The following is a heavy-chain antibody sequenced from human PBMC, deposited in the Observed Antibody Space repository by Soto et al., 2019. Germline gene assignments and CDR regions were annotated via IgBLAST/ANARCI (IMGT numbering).Heavy chain of an antibody. V-gene: IGHV1-69*13. CDR3: ARDLEGSGGGYFDY. J-gene: IGHJ4*02. Sequence: SVKVSCKASGGTFSSYAISWVLQAPGQGLEWMGGIIPIFGTANYAQKFQGRVTITADESTSTAYMELSSLRSEDTAVYYCARDLEGSGGGYFDYWGQGTLVTVSS. CDR1: GGTFSSYA. CDR2: IIPIFGTA. D-gene: IGHD1-1*01.